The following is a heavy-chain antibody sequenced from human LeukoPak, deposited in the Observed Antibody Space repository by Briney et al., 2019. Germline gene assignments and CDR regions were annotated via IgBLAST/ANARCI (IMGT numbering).Heavy chain of an antibody. Sequence: ASVKVSCKASGYTFTSYYMHWVRQAPGQGLEWMGIINPSGGSTSYAQKFQGGVTITRDTSTSTVYMELSSLRSEDTAVYYCARARISGGNWFDPWGQGTLVTVSS. CDR1: GYTFTSYY. CDR2: INPSGGST. J-gene: IGHJ5*02. V-gene: IGHV1-46*01. CDR3: ARARISGGNWFDP.